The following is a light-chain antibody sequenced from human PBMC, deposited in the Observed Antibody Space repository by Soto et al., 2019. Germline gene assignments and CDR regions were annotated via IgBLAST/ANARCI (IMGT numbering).Light chain of an antibody. CDR1: SSDVGGYNY. CDR2: DVS. V-gene: IGLV2-14*01. J-gene: IGLJ2*01. Sequence: QSALTQPASVSGSPGQSITISCTGTSSDVGGYNYVSWYQQHPGKAPKLMIYDVSNRPSEVSNRIAGSKSANTASLTISGLQAEYEADYYCSSYTGSSTSVVFGGGTKLTVL. CDR3: SSYTGSSTSVV.